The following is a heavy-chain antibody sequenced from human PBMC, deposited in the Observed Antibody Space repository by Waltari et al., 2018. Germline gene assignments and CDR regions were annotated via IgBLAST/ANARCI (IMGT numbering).Heavy chain of an antibody. V-gene: IGHV3-21*02. D-gene: IGHD3-22*01. Sequence: QLVESGGGLVKPGGSLRLSCAASGFAFSSYHRNWVRQAPGKGLEWVSSISSSSTYIYDADSVKGRFTVSRDNAKNALFLQMRSLRVEDTAVYYCASVDSSAFSRSFDSWGLGTLVTVSS. CDR2: ISSSSTYI. J-gene: IGHJ4*02. CDR3: ASVDSSAFSRSFDS. CDR1: GFAFSSYH.